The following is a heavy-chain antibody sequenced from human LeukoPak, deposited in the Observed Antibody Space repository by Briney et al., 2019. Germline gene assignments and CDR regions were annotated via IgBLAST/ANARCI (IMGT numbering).Heavy chain of an antibody. D-gene: IGHD3-22*01. CDR1: GYSFTSYW. J-gene: IGHJ4*02. V-gene: IGHV5-10-1*01. Sequence: GESLKISCKGSGYSFTSYWISWVRQMPGKGLEWMGRIDPSDSYTNYSPSFQGHVTISADKSISTAYLQWSSLKASDTAMYYCARHTPEYDSSGFDYWGQGTLVTVPS. CDR2: IDPSDSYT. CDR3: ARHTPEYDSSGFDY.